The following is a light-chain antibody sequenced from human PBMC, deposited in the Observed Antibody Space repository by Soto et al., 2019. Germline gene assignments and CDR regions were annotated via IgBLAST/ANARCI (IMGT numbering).Light chain of an antibody. Sequence: QSVLTQPPSASGTPGQRVTISCSGSNSNIGRHTVNWYQQLPGTAPKLLIYTDNQRPSGVPDRFSDSKSSTSASLAISGLQSEDEAEYYCAAWDDSLQAWVFGGGTKLTVL. V-gene: IGLV1-44*01. J-gene: IGLJ3*02. CDR3: AAWDDSLQAWV. CDR2: TDN. CDR1: NSNIGRHT.